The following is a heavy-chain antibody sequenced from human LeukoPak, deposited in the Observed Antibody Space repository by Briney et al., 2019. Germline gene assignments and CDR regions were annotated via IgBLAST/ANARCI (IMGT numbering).Heavy chain of an antibody. CDR1: GFTSSNND. D-gene: IGHD2-21*02. J-gene: IGHJ6*02. CDR2: IGTAGDT. Sequence: GSLRLSSAASGFTSSNNDIHWVRQATGKGLEWGSAIGTAGDTYYPGSVKGRFTISRENAKNSLYLQMNSLRAGDTAVYYCARGPATVTASYYYYGMDVWGQGTTVTVSS. V-gene: IGHV3-13*01. CDR3: ARGPATVTASYYYYGMDV.